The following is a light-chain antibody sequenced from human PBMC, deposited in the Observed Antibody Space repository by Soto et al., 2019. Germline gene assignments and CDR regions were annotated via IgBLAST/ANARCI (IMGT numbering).Light chain of an antibody. J-gene: IGLJ1*01. CDR3: NSYREDHPRFYV. Sequence: SVLTQPAPLSGAPGQSVTISCTGTPSEIVNYNYVSWYQHLPGKAPKLMIYDVGSRPSGVSSRFSGSKSGNTASLAISGLQAEDEADYYCNSYREDHPRFYVFGTGTKVTVL. V-gene: IGLV2-14*03. CDR1: PSEIVNYNY. CDR2: DVG.